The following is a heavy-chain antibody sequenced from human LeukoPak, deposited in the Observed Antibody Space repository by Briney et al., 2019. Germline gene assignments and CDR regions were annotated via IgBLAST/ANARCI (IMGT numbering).Heavy chain of an antibody. J-gene: IGHJ6*02. CDR3: AREYFDWLSHSYYYYGMDV. CDR2: ISSSSSTI. CDR1: GFTFSSYS. Sequence: GGSLRLSCAASGFTFSSYSMNWVRQAPGKGLEWVLYISSSSSTIYYADSVKGRFTISRDNAKNSLYLQMNSLRAEDTAVYYCAREYFDWLSHSYYYYGMDVWGQGTTVTVSS. D-gene: IGHD3-9*01. V-gene: IGHV3-48*01.